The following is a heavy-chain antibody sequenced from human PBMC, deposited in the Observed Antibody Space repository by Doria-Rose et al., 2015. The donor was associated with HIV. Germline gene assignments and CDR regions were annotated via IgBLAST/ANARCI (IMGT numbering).Heavy chain of an antibody. J-gene: IGHJ4*02. CDR2: ISSTSAYI. V-gene: IGHV3-21*01. CDR3: ATGVTLDY. CDR1: GFTFSSHH. Sequence: EVQLVESGGGLVRPGGSLRLSCATSGFTFSSHHINWVRQAPGKGLEWVSSISSTSAYINYADSVRGRFTISRDNARNSLYLQMDSLRAEDTAIYYCATGVTLDYWGQGTLVTVSS. D-gene: IGHD3-10*01.